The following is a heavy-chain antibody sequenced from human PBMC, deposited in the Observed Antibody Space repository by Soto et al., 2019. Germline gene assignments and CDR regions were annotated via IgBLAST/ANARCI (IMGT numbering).Heavy chain of an antibody. CDR2: ISAYNGNT. D-gene: IGHD1-7*01. CDR1: GYTFTSYG. Sequence: ASVKVSCKASGYTFTSYGISWVRQAPGQGLEWMGWISAYNGNTNYAQKLQGRVTMTTDTSTSTAYMELRSLRSDDTAVYYCARDLGITGTSDFDYWGQGTLVTVSS. J-gene: IGHJ4*02. CDR3: ARDLGITGTSDFDY. V-gene: IGHV1-18*01.